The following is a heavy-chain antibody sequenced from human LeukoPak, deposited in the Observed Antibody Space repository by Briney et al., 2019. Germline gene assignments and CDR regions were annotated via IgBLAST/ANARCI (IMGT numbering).Heavy chain of an antibody. V-gene: IGHV4-61*02. Sequence: PSQTLSLTCTVSGGSISSGSYCWSWIRQPAGQGLEWIGRIYTSGSTNYNPSLKSRVSISVGTSKNQFSLKLSSVTASDTAVYYCARDVDYGDYGGWFDPWGQGTLVTVSS. CDR2: IYTSGST. J-gene: IGHJ5*02. CDR3: ARDVDYGDYGGWFDP. CDR1: GGSISSGSYC. D-gene: IGHD4-17*01.